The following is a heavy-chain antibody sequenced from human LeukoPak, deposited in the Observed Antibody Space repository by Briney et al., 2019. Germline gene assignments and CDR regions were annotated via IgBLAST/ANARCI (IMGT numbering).Heavy chain of an antibody. D-gene: IGHD4-23*01. Sequence: GGSLRLSCAASGFTFSSYAMHWVRQAPGKGLEWVAVISYDGSNKYYADSVKGRFTISRDNSKNTLYLQMNSLRAEDTAVYYCARDRALRWDYYYGMDVWGQGTTVTVSS. CDR1: GFTFSSYA. J-gene: IGHJ6*02. CDR3: ARDRALRWDYYYGMDV. CDR2: ISYDGSNK. V-gene: IGHV3-30*04.